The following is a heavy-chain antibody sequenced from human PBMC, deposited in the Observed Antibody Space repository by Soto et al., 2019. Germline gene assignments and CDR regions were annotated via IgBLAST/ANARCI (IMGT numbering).Heavy chain of an antibody. CDR1: GFTFDNYA. CDR3: ANLGSYAY. J-gene: IGHJ4*02. Sequence: EVQLLESVGGLVQPGGSLRLSCAASGFTFDNYAMSWVRQAPGKGLEWVSGISGSGGTTYYADSVKGRFTISRDISKNTLYLQINSLRAEDTAVYYCANLGSYAYWGQGTLVTVSS. D-gene: IGHD1-26*01. V-gene: IGHV3-23*01. CDR2: ISGSGGTT.